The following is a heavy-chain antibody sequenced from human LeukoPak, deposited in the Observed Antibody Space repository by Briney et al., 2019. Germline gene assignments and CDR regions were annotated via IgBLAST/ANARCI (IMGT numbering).Heavy chain of an antibody. Sequence: SQTLSLTCTVSGGSISSGDYYWSWIRQPPGKGLEWIGYIYYSGSTYYNPSLKSRVTISVDTSKNQFSLKLSSVTAADTGVYYCARDLMVTHPYYYYGMDVWGQGTTVTVSS. CDR2: IYYSGST. V-gene: IGHV4-30-4*01. J-gene: IGHJ6*02. CDR1: GGSISSGDYY. D-gene: IGHD4-23*01. CDR3: ARDLMVTHPYYYYGMDV.